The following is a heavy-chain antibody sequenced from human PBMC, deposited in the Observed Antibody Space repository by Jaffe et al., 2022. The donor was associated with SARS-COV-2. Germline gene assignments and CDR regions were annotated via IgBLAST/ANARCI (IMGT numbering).Heavy chain of an antibody. D-gene: IGHD2-8*01. CDR1: GYTLTTYG. Sequence: QVQLVQSGAEVKKPGASVKVSCKASGYTLTTYGIHWMRQAPGHGLEWMAWINAGNGYTKYSQKFQGRVSITRDTSANTAYMELSSLRSEDTAVYFCARVAPLYCTTSTCPNHGLGMDVWGLGTTVTVSS. J-gene: IGHJ6*02. CDR2: INAGNGYT. V-gene: IGHV1-3*01. CDR3: ARVAPLYCTTSTCPNHGLGMDV.